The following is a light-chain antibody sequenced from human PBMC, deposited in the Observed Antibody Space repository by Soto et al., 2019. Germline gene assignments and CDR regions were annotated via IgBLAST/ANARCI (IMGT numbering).Light chain of an antibody. J-gene: IGKJ3*01. CDR2: GAS. CDR3: QQYGSSPPIT. CDR1: QSVSSSY. V-gene: IGKV3-20*01. Sequence: EIVLTQSPGTLSLSPGERATLSCRASQSVSSSYLAWYQQKPGQAPRLLIYGASSRATGIPDRFSGSGSGTDFTLTISRLEPEVFAVYYCQQYGSSPPITFGPGTKVDIK.